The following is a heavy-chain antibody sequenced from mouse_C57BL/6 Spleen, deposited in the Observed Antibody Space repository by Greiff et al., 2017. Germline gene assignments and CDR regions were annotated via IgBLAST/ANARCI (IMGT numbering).Heavy chain of an antibody. CDR2: IHPNSGST. D-gene: IGHD1-1*01. CDR3: ARDGIRYYFDY. J-gene: IGHJ2*01. V-gene: IGHV1-64*01. CDR1: GYTFTSYW. Sequence: QVQLQQPGAELVKPGASVKLSCKASGYTFTSYWMHWVKQRPGQGLEWIGMIHPNSGSTNYNEKFKSKATLTVDKSSSTAYMQLSRLTSEDSAVYYCARDGIRYYFDYWGQGTTLTLSA.